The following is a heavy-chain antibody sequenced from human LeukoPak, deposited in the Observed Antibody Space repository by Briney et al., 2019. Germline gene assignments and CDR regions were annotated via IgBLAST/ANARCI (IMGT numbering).Heavy chain of an antibody. CDR1: GGTFSSYA. V-gene: IGHV1-69*05. CDR2: IIPIFGTA. D-gene: IGHD4-17*01. CDR3: AREELGHDYGDPTPHFGY. J-gene: IGHJ4*02. Sequence: SVELSCKASGGTFSSYAISWVRQAPGPGLEWMGRIIPIFGTATYAQKFQGRVTITTHESTSTAYMELSSLRSEYTAVYYCAREELGHDYGDPTPHFGYWGQGTLGTGSP.